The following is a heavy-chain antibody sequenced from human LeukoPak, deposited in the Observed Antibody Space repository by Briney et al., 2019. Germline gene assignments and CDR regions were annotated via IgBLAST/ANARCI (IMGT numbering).Heavy chain of an antibody. D-gene: IGHD1-26*01. CDR2: IASGGTT. Sequence: GGSLRLSCAASGFTVSSNYMSWVRQAPGKGLEWVSVIASGGTTYYADSVKGRFTISRDNSKNTLYLQMNDLRAEDTAVFYCARGGDIVGATRSAFDLWGHGTMVTVSS. J-gene: IGHJ3*01. CDR3: ARGGDIVGATRSAFDL. V-gene: IGHV3-53*01. CDR1: GFTVSSNY.